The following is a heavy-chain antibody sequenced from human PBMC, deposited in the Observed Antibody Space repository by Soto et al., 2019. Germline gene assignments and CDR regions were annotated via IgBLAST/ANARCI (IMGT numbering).Heavy chain of an antibody. D-gene: IGHD2-15*01. CDR1: GYTFTSYY. V-gene: IGHV1-46*01. J-gene: IGHJ6*02. CDR3: ARDRVDDESPGYYYYGIDV. Sequence: ASVKVSCKASGYTFTSYYMHWVRQAPGQGLEWMGIINPSGGSTSYAQKFQGRVTMTRDTSTSTVYMELSSLRSEDTAVYYCARDRVDDESPGYYYYGIDVWGQGTTVTVSS. CDR2: INPSGGST.